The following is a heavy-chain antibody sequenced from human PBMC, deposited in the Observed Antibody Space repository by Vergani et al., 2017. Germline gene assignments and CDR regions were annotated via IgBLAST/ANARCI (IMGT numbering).Heavy chain of an antibody. CDR1: GFTFSSYS. CDR2: ISSRSSYI. V-gene: IGHV3-21*01. Sequence: EVQLVESGGGLVKPGGSLRLSCTASGFTFSSYSMNWVRQAPGKGLEWVSSISSRSSYIYYADSVKGRFTISRDNAKNSLYLQINSLRAEDTAVYYCARDPNSSGWYYFDYWGQGTLVTVSS. CDR3: ARDPNSSGWYYFDY. J-gene: IGHJ4*02. D-gene: IGHD6-19*01.